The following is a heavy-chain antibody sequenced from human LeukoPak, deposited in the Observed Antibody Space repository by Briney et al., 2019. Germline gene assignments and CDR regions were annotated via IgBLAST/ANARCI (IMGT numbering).Heavy chain of an antibody. CDR1: GGSISSSSYY. J-gene: IGHJ6*02. CDR2: IYYSGST. CDR3: ARHVYSSSWYNYYGMDV. Sequence: PSETLSLTCTVSGGSISSSSYYWGWIRQPPGKGLEWIGSIYYSGSTYYNPSLKSRVTISVDTSKNQFSLKLSSVTAADTAVYYCARHVYSSSWYNYYGMDVWGQGTTVTVSS. D-gene: IGHD6-13*01. V-gene: IGHV4-39*01.